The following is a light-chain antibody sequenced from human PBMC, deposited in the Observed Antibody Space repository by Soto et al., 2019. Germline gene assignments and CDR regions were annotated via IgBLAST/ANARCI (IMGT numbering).Light chain of an antibody. CDR2: DAS. J-gene: IGKJ1*01. CDR3: QQYENLPV. CDR1: QAISYF. V-gene: IGKV1-33*01. Sequence: DIQMTQSPSSLSASVGDRVTITCQASQAISYFLNWYQHSPGKAPKLLIYDASNLKTGVPSRFSGSGSGTDFTLTISSLQHEDIATYYCQQYENLPVFGQGTRVEIK.